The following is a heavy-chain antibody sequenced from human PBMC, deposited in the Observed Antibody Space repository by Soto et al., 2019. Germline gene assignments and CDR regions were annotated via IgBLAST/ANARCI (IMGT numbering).Heavy chain of an antibody. V-gene: IGHV4-34*01. CDR3: ARGGRLRKAGDY. CDR2: INHSGST. Sequence: SETLSLTCAVYGGSFSGYYWSWIRQPPGKGLEWIGEINHSGSTNYNPSLKSRVTISVDTSKNQFSLKLSSVTAADTAVYYCARGGRLRKAGDYWGQGTLVTVSS. CDR1: GGSFSGYY. D-gene: IGHD5-12*01. J-gene: IGHJ4*02.